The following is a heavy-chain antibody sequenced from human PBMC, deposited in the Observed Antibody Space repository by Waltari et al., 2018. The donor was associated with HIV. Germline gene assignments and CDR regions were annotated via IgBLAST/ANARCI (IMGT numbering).Heavy chain of an antibody. D-gene: IGHD6-19*01. V-gene: IGHV1-3*01. Sequence: QVQLVQSGAEVKKPGASVKVSCKASGITLSTYAMHWVRQAPGQRLEWMGWINVGKGNSEYSQKFQGRVTITRDKSASTAYMELSGLRSEDTAVYYCASEQYSSDWYDNHWGQGTLVTVSS. CDR2: INVGKGNS. CDR3: ASEQYSSDWYDNH. J-gene: IGHJ5*02. CDR1: GITLSTYA.